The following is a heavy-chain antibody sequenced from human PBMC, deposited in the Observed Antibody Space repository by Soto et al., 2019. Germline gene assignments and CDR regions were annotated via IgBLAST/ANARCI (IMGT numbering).Heavy chain of an antibody. Sequence: QVQLVESGGGVVQPGRSLRLSCAASGFTFSSYGMHWVRQAPGKGLEWVAVIWYDGSNKYYADSVKGRVTISRDNSKTTLYLQRTSLRAEDTAVYYCAREGPLVGYDSSGYYDYWGQGTLVTVSS. CDR1: GFTFSSYG. CDR2: IWYDGSNK. CDR3: AREGPLVGYDSSGYYDY. J-gene: IGHJ4*02. D-gene: IGHD3-22*01. V-gene: IGHV3-33*01.